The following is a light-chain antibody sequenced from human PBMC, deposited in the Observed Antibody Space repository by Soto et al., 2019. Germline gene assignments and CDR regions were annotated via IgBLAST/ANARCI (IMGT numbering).Light chain of an antibody. V-gene: IGLV2-18*02. J-gene: IGLJ1*01. CDR3: SSYTTSSTYV. Sequence: QSVLTQPPSVSGSPGQSVAISCTGTSSDVGSYNRVSWYQQSPGTAPKLMIYEVNNRPSGVPDRFSGPKSGNTASLTISGLQAEDEGDYYCSSYTTSSTYVFGTGTKLTVL. CDR2: EVN. CDR1: SSDVGSYNR.